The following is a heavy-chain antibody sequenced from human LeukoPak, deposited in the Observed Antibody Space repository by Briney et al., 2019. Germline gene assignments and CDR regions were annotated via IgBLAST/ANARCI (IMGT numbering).Heavy chain of an antibody. CDR3: ARRMKLAAKGDAFDI. Sequence: TSETLSLTCTVSGDSINSDYWNWIRQPPGKGLEWIGFIYYSGSTNYNPSLKSRVTISVDASRNHFSLKLNSVTAADTAVYYCARRMKLAAKGDAFDIWGQGTMVTVSS. V-gene: IGHV4-59*08. D-gene: IGHD2-15*01. J-gene: IGHJ3*02. CDR1: GDSINSDY. CDR2: IYYSGST.